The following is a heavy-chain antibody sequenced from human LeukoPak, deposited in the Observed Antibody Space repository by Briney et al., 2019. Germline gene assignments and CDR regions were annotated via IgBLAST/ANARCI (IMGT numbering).Heavy chain of an antibody. CDR3: ARGGSGDYVSYYYSMDV. CDR2: ISRSSGYI. J-gene: IGHJ6*02. D-gene: IGHD4-17*01. V-gene: IGHV3-21*01. Sequence: GGSLRLSCAASGFTFRSYSMNWVRQAPGRGLEWVSSISRSSGYIYYSDSVKGRFTISRDNAKNSLFLQVNSLRAEDTAVYYCARGGSGDYVSYYYSMDVWGQGATVTVPS. CDR1: GFTFRSYS.